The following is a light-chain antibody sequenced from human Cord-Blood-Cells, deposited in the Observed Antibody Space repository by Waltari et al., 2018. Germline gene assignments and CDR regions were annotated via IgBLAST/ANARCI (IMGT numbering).Light chain of an antibody. CDR3: CSYAGSSTPNWV. J-gene: IGLJ3*02. V-gene: IGLV2-23*01. CDR2: EGS. CDR1: SSDVGSYNL. Sequence: QSALTQPASVSGSPGQSITISCTGTSSDVGSYNLVSWYQQHPGEAPKLIIYEGSKRPSGVSNLFSGSKSGNTASLTISRLQAEDEADDYCCSYAGSSTPNWVFGGGTKLTVL.